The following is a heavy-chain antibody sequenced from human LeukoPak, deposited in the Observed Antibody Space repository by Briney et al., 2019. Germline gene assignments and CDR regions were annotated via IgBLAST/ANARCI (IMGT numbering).Heavy chain of an antibody. CDR2: FDPENAEI. CDR1: GNTLRELP. J-gene: IGHJ4*02. V-gene: IGHV1-24*01. D-gene: IGHD3-3*01. CDR3: ATRGSVFWSGFDS. Sequence: ASVKVSCKLSGNTLRELPIQWVRQAGGKGLEWMAGFDPENAEIVYAQKFQGRVTMTEDTSTNTAYMELTSLTSDDTALYYCATRGSVFWSGFDSWGQGTQVTVSS.